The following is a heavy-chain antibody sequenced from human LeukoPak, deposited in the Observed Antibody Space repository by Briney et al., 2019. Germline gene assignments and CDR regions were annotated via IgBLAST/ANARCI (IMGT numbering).Heavy chain of an antibody. D-gene: IGHD3-22*01. CDR3: ARERHYDSSGYYHFDY. Sequence: SVKVSCKASGYTFTSYYVHWVRQAPGQGLEWMGGIIPIFGTANYAQKFQGRVTITADESTSTAYMELSSLRSEDTAVYYCARERHYDSSGYYHFDYWGQGTLVTVSS. CDR2: IIPIFGTA. J-gene: IGHJ4*02. V-gene: IGHV1-69*13. CDR1: GYTFTSYY.